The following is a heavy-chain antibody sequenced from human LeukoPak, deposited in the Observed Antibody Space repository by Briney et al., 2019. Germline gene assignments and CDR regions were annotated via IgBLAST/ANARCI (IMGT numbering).Heavy chain of an antibody. V-gene: IGHV4-59*11. CDR2: IYYSGST. D-gene: IGHD3-22*01. J-gene: IGHJ5*02. CDR3: ARGTYYYDSSGPNWFDP. CDR1: GGFISSHY. Sequence: PSETLSLTCTVSGGFISSHYWSWIRQPPGKGLEWIGYIYYSGSTNYNPSLKSRVTISVDTSKNQFSLKLSSVTAADTAVYYCARGTYYYDSSGPNWFDPWGQGTLVTVSS.